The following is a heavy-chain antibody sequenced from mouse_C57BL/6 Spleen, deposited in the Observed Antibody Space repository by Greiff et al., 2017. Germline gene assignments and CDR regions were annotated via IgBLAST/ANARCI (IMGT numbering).Heavy chain of an antibody. D-gene: IGHD1-1*01. CDR2: IHPNRGST. V-gene: IGHV1-64*01. CDR3: ARGGITTVVEN. Sequence: QVQLKQPGAELVKPGASVKLSCKASGYTFTSYWMHWVKQRPGQGLEWIGMIHPNRGSTNYNEKFKSKATLTVDKSSSTAYMQLSSLTSEDSAVYYCARGGITTVVENWGQGTLVTVSA. CDR1: GYTFTSYW. J-gene: IGHJ3*01.